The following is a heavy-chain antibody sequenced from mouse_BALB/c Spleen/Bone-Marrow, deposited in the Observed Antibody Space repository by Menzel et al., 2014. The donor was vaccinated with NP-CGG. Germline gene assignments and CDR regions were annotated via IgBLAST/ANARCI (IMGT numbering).Heavy chain of an antibody. CDR2: IRNEANGYTT. Sequence: EGNSVESGAGLVQPGGSLRFSCSTSGFTFTDYYMTWVRQPSGTALDWLSFIRNEANGYTTEYSASVKGRFTISRDNSQSILYLQMNTLRPEDSATYYCARDNGSSPSYWFFNVWGAGTTVTVSS. CDR1: GFTFTDYY. CDR3: ARDNGSSPSYWFFNV. V-gene: IGHV7-3*02. J-gene: IGHJ1*01. D-gene: IGHD1-1*01.